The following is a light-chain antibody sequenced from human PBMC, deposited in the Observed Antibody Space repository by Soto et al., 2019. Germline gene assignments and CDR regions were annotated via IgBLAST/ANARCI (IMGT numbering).Light chain of an antibody. J-gene: IGLJ2*01. CDR2: RNN. CDR1: SSNIGSNY. V-gene: IGLV1-47*01. Sequence: QSVLTQPPSASGTPGQRVTISCSGSSSNIGSNYVYWYQQLPGTAPKLLIYRNNQRPSGVPDRFPGSKSGTSASLAISGLRSEDEADYYCAAWDDRLSVVFGGGTKVTVL. CDR3: AAWDDRLSVV.